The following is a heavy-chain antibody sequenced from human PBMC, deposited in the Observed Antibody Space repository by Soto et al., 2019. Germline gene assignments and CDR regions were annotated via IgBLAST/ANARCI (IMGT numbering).Heavy chain of an antibody. CDR1: GFTFNNYA. CDR3: AKGRGGSGSLTPRVDF. Sequence: EVQLLESGGGLGQPGGSRRLSCAASGFTFNNYAMTWVRQAPGKGLEWVSAISGGGDTTSYADSVKGRFTVSRDGSKNTLYLQMSSLRAEDTALYYCAKGRGGSGSLTPRVDFWGQGTLVTVSS. V-gene: IGHV3-23*01. J-gene: IGHJ4*02. D-gene: IGHD3-10*01. CDR2: ISGGGDTT.